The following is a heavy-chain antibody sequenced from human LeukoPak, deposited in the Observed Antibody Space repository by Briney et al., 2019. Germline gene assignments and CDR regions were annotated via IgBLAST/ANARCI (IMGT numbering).Heavy chain of an antibody. CDR2: ISYDGSNK. J-gene: IGHJ4*02. CDR1: GFTFSSYG. CDR3: AKALWSRLSVDY. V-gene: IGHV3-30*18. D-gene: IGHD2-21*01. Sequence: GRSLRLSCAVSGFTFSSYGMHWVRQAPGKGLEWVAVISYDGSNKYYADSVKGRFTISRDNSKNTLYLQMNSLRAEDTAVYYCAKALWSRLSVDYWGQGTLVTVSP.